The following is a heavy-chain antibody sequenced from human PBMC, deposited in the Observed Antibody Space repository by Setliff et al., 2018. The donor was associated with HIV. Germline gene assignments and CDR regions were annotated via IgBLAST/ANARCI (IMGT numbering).Heavy chain of an antibody. D-gene: IGHD3-9*01. V-gene: IGHV4-31*03. CDR1: GGSISSGGFY. Sequence: SETLSLTCTVSGGSISSGGFYWSWIRQHPGKGLEWIGYIYNSGSSMYYNPSLKSRDTISGDTSKNQFSLKLSFVTAADTAVYYCARARGILTGYLYFDSWGQGALVTVSS. CDR3: ARARGILTGYLYFDS. J-gene: IGHJ4*02. CDR2: IYNSGSS.